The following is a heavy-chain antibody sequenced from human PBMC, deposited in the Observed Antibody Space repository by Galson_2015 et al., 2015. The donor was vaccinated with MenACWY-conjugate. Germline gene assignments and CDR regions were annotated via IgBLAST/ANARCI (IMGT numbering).Heavy chain of an antibody. D-gene: IGHD2-15*01. J-gene: IGHJ4*02. Sequence: ETLSLTCAVSGGSLSSNWWSWVRQSPGKGLEWIGEVYHDGDTNYNPSLTGRVTISIDKSKSQFSLNLKSMNGADTAVYFCAGSTKWCLDYWGQGILVTVSS. CDR1: GGSLSSNW. V-gene: IGHV4/OR15-8*02. CDR2: VYHDGDT. CDR3: AGSTKWCLDY.